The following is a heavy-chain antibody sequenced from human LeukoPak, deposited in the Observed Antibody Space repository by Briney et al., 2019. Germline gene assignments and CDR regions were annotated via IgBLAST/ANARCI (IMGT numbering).Heavy chain of an antibody. Sequence: GGSLRLSCAASGFTFSSYWMHWVRQAPGKGLEWVSRINSDGSSTSYADSVKGRFTISRDKAKNTLYLQMNSLRAEDTAVYYCARAAIVVVPAATERYYYYYGMDVWGQGTTVTVSS. D-gene: IGHD2-2*01. CDR1: GFTFSSYW. CDR3: ARAAIVVVPAATERYYYYYGMDV. J-gene: IGHJ6*02. V-gene: IGHV3-74*01. CDR2: INSDGSST.